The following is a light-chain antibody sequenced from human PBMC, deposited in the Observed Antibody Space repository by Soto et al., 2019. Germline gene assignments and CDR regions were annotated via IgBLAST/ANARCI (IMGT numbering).Light chain of an antibody. V-gene: IGKV1-8*01. CDR1: QGISSY. CDR2: DAS. Sequence: AIRMTQSPSSLSASTGYRVTITCRASQGISSYLAWYQQKPGKAPKLLIYDASSLESGVPSRFRGSGSGTEFTLTISSLPPDDFETYYCQQYNSYAWTFGQGTKVDNK. CDR3: QQYNSYAWT. J-gene: IGKJ1*01.